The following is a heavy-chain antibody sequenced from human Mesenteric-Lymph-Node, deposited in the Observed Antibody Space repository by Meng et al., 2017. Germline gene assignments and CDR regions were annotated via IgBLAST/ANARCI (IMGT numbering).Heavy chain of an antibody. J-gene: IGHJ4*02. CDR2: ISSSGSTI. V-gene: IGHV3-11*04. Sequence: GESLKISCAASGFTFSDYYMSWIRQAPGKGLEWVSYISSSGSTIYYADSVKGRFTISRDNAKNSLYLQMNSLRAEDTAVYYCSRAGPSGYYDSSGYYYRGYFDYWGQGTLVTVSS. D-gene: IGHD3-22*01. CDR1: GFTFSDYY. CDR3: SRAGPSGYYDSSGYYYRGYFDY.